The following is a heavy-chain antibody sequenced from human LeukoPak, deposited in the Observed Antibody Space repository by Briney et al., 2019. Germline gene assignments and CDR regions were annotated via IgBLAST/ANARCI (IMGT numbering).Heavy chain of an antibody. V-gene: IGHV3-30*02. CDR1: GFTFSSYG. CDR3: ANSPITIFGVADAYFDY. Sequence: GGSLRLSCAAYGFTFSSYGMHWVRQAPGKGLEGVAFIRYDGSNKYYADSVKGRFTISRDNSKNTLYLQMNSLRAEDTAVYYCANSPITIFGVADAYFDYWGQGTLVTVSS. D-gene: IGHD3-3*01. J-gene: IGHJ4*02. CDR2: IRYDGSNK.